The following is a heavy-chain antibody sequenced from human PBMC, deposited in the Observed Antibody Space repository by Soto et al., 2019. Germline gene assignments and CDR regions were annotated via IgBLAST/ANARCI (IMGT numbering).Heavy chain of an antibody. D-gene: IGHD4-17*01. CDR2: ISSSSSTI. CDR3: ARDGNLHPDYGDYPTSTLDY. Sequence: GGSLRLSCAASGFTFSSYSMNWVRQAPGKGLEWVSYISSSSSTIYYADSVKGRFTISRDNAKNSLYLQMNSMRAEETAVYYCARDGNLHPDYGDYPTSTLDYWGQGTLVTVSS. CDR1: GFTFSSYS. J-gene: IGHJ4*02. V-gene: IGHV3-48*01.